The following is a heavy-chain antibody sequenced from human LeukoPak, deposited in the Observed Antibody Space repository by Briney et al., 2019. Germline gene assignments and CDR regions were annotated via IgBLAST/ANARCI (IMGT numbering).Heavy chain of an antibody. D-gene: IGHD2-15*01. CDR2: FDPEDGER. CDR3: ANTLLLGAFDI. J-gene: IGHJ3*02. Sequence: GASVKASCKVSGYTLTELSMHWVRQAPGKGLEWMGGFDPEDGERLYAQKFQGRVTMTEDTSTDTAYMELSSLRSEDTAVYYCANTLLLGAFDIWGQGTMVTVSS. CDR1: GYTLTELS. V-gene: IGHV1-24*01.